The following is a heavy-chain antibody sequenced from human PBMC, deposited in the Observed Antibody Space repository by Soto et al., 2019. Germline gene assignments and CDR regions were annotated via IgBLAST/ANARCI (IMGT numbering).Heavy chain of an antibody. CDR3: AKDSYGSGTDYFYGMDV. D-gene: IGHD3-10*01. CDR2: ISSSSSYI. Sequence: PVGSLRLSCAASGFTFSRYSMKWVRQAPGKGLEWVSSISSSSSYIYYADSVKGRFTISRDNAKSSLYLQRNSLRAEDTAVYYCAKDSYGSGTDYFYGMDVRGQGTTVTVSS. CDR1: GFTFSRYS. V-gene: IGHV3-21*04. J-gene: IGHJ6*02.